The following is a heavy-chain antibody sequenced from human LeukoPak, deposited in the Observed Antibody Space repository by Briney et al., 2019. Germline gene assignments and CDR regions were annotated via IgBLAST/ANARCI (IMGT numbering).Heavy chain of an antibody. J-gene: IGHJ4*02. D-gene: IGHD6-19*01. V-gene: IGHV1-18*01. Sequence: ASVKVSCKTSGYTFNNYGISWVRQAPGQGLEWMGWISAYNGHTNYAQKLQGRVTMTTDTSTRTACMELRGLRSDDTAVYYCARDSTGWYLPNGIDYWGQGTLVTVSS. CDR2: ISAYNGHT. CDR3: ARDSTGWYLPNGIDY. CDR1: GYTFNNYG.